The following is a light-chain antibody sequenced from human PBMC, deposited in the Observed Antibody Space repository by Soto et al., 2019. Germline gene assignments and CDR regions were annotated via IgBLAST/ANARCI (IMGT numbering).Light chain of an antibody. CDR2: GAS. CDR3: QQSYTSPST. J-gene: IGKJ2*01. CDR1: QTISTH. V-gene: IGKV1-39*01. Sequence: DIQMTQSPSSLSASVGDRVTITCRASQTISTHLHWYQHKPGKAPNLLIYGASSLQTGVPSRFSGSGSGTDFTLSINSRQPEDFATYYCQQSYTSPSTFGQGTELEI.